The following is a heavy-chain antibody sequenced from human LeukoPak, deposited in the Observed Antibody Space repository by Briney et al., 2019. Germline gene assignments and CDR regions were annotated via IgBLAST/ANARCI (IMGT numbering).Heavy chain of an antibody. Sequence: PSETLSLTCAVSGASISSSIWWSWVRQPPGRGLEWIGEIYHSGGTNYTPSLKSRVTTSIDRSKNQFSLKLSSVTAADTAVYYCALIPRGIAVPGTDLWGQGTLVTVSS. D-gene: IGHD6-19*01. CDR3: ALIPRGIAVPGTDL. CDR1: GASISSSIW. V-gene: IGHV4-4*02. J-gene: IGHJ5*02. CDR2: IYHSGGT.